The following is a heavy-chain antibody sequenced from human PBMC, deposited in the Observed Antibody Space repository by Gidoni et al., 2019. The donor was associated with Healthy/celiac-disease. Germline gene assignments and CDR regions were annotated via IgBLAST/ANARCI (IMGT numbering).Heavy chain of an antibody. J-gene: IGHJ4*02. V-gene: IGHV1-69-2*01. CDR2: VDPEDGET. D-gene: IGHD3-9*01. CDR3: ATVRRSSYDILTGYLKNFDY. CDR1: GYTFTDYY. Sequence: EVQLVQSGAEVKKPGSTVQISCKVSGYTFTDYYMHWVQQAPGKGLEWMGLVDPEDGETIYAEKCQGRVTITADTSTDTAYMGRSSLRSEDTAVYYCATVRRSSYDILTGYLKNFDYWGQGTLVTVSS.